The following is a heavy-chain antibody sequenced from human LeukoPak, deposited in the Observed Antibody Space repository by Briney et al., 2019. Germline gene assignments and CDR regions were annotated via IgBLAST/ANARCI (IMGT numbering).Heavy chain of an antibody. J-gene: IGHJ3*02. V-gene: IGHV3-74*01. Sequence: GGSLRLSCAGSGFTFSSYWMHCVRQAPGKGLVWVSRINSDGSSTRYADSVKGRFTMSRDNAKNTLYLQMNSLRAEDTAVYYCARGGYHYDSSGYNDAFDIWGQGTMVTVSS. CDR1: GFTFSSYW. CDR2: INSDGSST. CDR3: ARGGYHYDSSGYNDAFDI. D-gene: IGHD3-22*01.